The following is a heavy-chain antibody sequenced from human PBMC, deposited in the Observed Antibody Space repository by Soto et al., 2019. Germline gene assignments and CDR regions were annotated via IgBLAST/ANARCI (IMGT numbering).Heavy chain of an antibody. J-gene: IGHJ5*02. CDR1: GFTFSSYG. CDR3: ARDPSADTAMVTLGWFDP. V-gene: IGHV3-33*01. D-gene: IGHD5-18*01. Sequence: GGSLRLSCAASGFTFSSYGMHWVRQAPGKGLEWVAGIWYDGSNKYYADSVKGRFTISRDNSKNTLYLQMNSLRAEDTAVYYCARDPSADTAMVTLGWFDPWGQGTLVTVSS. CDR2: IWYDGSNK.